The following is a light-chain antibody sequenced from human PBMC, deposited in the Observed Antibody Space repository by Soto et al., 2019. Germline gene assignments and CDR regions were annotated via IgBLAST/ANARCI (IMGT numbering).Light chain of an antibody. Sequence: QCVLTQPASVSGSPGQSITISCPGTSSDVGSYNLVSWYQQHPGKAPKLMIYEGSKRPSGVSNRFSGSKSGNTASLTISGLQAEDEADYYCCSYAGSSTLVFGTGTKVTVL. J-gene: IGLJ1*01. CDR2: EGS. V-gene: IGLV2-23*01. CDR3: CSYAGSSTLV. CDR1: SSDVGSYNL.